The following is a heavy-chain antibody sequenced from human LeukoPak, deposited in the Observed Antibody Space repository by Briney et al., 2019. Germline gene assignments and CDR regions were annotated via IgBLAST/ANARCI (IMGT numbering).Heavy chain of an antibody. CDR1: GFTFSSYA. V-gene: IGHV3-30-3*01. D-gene: IGHD6-13*01. CDR3: ARERPGIAAAVPDAFDI. Sequence: GGSLRLSCAASGFTFSSYAMHWVRQAPGKGLEWVAVISYDGSNKYYADSVKGRFTISRDNSKNTLYLQMNSLRAEDTAVYYCARERPGIAAAVPDAFDIWGQGTMVTVSS. CDR2: ISYDGSNK. J-gene: IGHJ3*02.